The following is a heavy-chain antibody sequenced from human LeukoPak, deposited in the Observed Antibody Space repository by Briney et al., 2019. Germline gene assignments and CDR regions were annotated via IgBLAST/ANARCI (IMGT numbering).Heavy chain of an antibody. CDR2: INPNSGGT. CDR1: GYTFAAYY. V-gene: IGHV1-2*02. D-gene: IGHD5-24*01. CDR3: ARWLQRDVDGDY. Sequence: ASVKVSCKVSGYTFAAYYIHWVRQAPGQGLEWMGWINPNSGGTNYAQKFQGRVTMTRDTSISTAYMDLSRLRSDDTAMYYCARWLQRDVDGDYWGQGTLVTVSS. J-gene: IGHJ4*02.